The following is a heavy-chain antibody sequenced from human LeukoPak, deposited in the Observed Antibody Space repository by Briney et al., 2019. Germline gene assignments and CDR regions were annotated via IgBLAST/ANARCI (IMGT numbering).Heavy chain of an antibody. Sequence: ASVKVSCKASGYTFTTYYMHWVRQAPGQGLEWMGRINPSGGSTSYAQRFQDRVTMTRDTSTNTVYMELSSLRSEDTATYYCARDLSEIVVVLTRGFDYWGQGTLVTVSS. D-gene: IGHD3-22*01. V-gene: IGHV1-46*01. CDR3: ARDLSEIVVVLTRGFDY. J-gene: IGHJ4*02. CDR2: INPSGGST. CDR1: GYTFTTYY.